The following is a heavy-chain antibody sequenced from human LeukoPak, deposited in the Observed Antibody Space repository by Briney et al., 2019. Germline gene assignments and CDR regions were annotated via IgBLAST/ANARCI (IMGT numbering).Heavy chain of an antibody. D-gene: IGHD6-13*01. CDR3: ARTPAGSGNWFDP. CDR1: GFTVRSDY. J-gene: IGHJ5*02. Sequence: GGSLRLPCAASGFTVRSDYMSWVRQAPGKGLEWVSIIYSGGDTYYADSVKGRFTISRDNSKNTLYLQMNSLRAEDTAVYFCARTPAGSGNWFDPWGQGTLVTVSS. CDR2: IYSGGDT. V-gene: IGHV3-53*01.